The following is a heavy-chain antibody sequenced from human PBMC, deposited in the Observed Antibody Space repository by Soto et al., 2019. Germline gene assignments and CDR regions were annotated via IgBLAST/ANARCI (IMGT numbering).Heavy chain of an antibody. V-gene: IGHV4-4*02. J-gene: IGHJ4*02. CDR1: GDSVSSPYW. Sequence: QVQLQESGPGLVKPSGTLSLTCAVSGDSVSSPYWWCWVRQPPGKGLEWIGEVYHTGTTSYNPSLRSRVAVSMDKSSTLFSPALGSVTAAGSAVYYCARSAGWYAVHSWGPGTLVTVSS. CDR2: VYHTGTT. D-gene: IGHD6-19*01. CDR3: ARSAGWYAVHS.